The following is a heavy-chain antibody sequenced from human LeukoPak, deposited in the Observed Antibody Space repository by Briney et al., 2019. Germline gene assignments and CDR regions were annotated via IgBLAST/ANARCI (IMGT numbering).Heavy chain of an antibody. Sequence: SETLSLTCTVSGGSISSYYWSWIRQPPGKGLEWIGYIYYSGSTNYNPSLKSRVTISVDTSKNQFSLKLSSVTAADTAVYYCARGLFVVVVAANGGYYFDYWGQGTLVTVSS. V-gene: IGHV4-59*12. J-gene: IGHJ4*02. CDR3: ARGLFVVVVAANGGYYFDY. D-gene: IGHD2-15*01. CDR2: IYYSGST. CDR1: GGSISSYY.